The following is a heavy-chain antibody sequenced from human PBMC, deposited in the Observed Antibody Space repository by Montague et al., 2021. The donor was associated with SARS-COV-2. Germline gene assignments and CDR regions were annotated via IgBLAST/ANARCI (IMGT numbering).Heavy chain of an antibody. Sequence: SETLSLTCTVSGGSISSSSYYWGWIRQPPGKGLEWIGCIYYSGSTYYNPSLKSRVTISVDTSKNQFSLKLSSVTAADTAVYYCASMDRAQVYYFDYWGQGTLVTVSS. CDR2: IYYSGST. V-gene: IGHV4-39*01. J-gene: IGHJ4*02. D-gene: IGHD3-10*01. CDR1: GGSISSSSYY. CDR3: ASMDRAQVYYFDY.